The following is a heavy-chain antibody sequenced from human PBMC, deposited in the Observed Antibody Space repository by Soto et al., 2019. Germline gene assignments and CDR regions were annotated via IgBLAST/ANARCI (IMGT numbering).Heavy chain of an antibody. CDR3: AKDLVVGADDYYGMDV. Sequence: GGSLRLSCAASGFTFSSYGMHWVRQAPGKGLEWVAVISYDGNDKYYADSVKGGFTISRDNSKNTLYLQVNSLRGEDTAVYYCAKDLVVGADDYYGMDVWGQGTTVTVSS. V-gene: IGHV3-30*18. CDR1: GFTFSSYG. CDR2: ISYDGNDK. D-gene: IGHD1-26*01. J-gene: IGHJ6*02.